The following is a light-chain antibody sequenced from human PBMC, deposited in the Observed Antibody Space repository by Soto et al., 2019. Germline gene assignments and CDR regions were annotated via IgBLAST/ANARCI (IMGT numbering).Light chain of an antibody. CDR3: SSYTSSSTLV. J-gene: IGLJ1*01. V-gene: IGLV2-14*01. CDR2: EVS. Sequence: QSALTQPASVSGSPGQSITISCTGTSSDVGGYNYVSWYQQHPGKAPKLMIYEVSNRPSGVSNRFSGSKSGNTASLTISGLPGEDEGDYYCSSYTSSSTLVFGTGTKLTVL. CDR1: SSDVGGYNY.